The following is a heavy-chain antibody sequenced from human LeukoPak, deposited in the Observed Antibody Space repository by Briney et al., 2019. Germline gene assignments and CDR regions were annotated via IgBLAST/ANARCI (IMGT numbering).Heavy chain of an antibody. V-gene: IGHV3-30*02. CDR3: AKEFGGLYYYESSGYFDY. CDR1: GFTFSSYG. Sequence: GGSLRLSCAASGFTFSSYGMHWVRQAPGKGLEWVAFIRYDGSNKYYAGSVKGRFTISRDNSKNTLYLQMNSLRAEDTAVYYCAKEFGGLYYYESSGYFDYWGQGTLVTVSS. CDR2: IRYDGSNK. J-gene: IGHJ4*02. D-gene: IGHD3-22*01.